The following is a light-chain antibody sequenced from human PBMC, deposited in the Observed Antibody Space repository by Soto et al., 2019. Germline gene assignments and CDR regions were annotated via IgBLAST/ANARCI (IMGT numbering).Light chain of an antibody. J-gene: IGKJ5*01. CDR1: QSVSSY. CDR3: QQYNHWPPIT. V-gene: IGKV3-15*01. CDR2: GAS. Sequence: IVLTQSPATVSLSPGERATLSCRASQSVSSYLAWYQQNPGQAPRLLIYGASTRATNVSARFSGSGSGTEFTLTISSLQSEDFALYYCQQYNHWPPITFGPGTRLEIK.